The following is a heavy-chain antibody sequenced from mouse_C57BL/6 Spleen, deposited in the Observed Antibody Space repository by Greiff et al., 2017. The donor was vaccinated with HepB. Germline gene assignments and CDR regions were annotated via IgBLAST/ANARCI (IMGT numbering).Heavy chain of an antibody. V-gene: IGHV5-16*01. J-gene: IGHJ1*03. CDR3: ARATVDWYFDV. D-gene: IGHD1-1*01. Sequence: DVQLVESEGGLVQPGSSMKLSCTASGFTFSDYYMAWVRQVPEKGLEWVANINYDGSSTYYLDSLKSRFIISRDNAKNILYLQMSSLKSEDTATYYCARATVDWYFDVWGTGTTVTVSS. CDR1: GFTFSDYY. CDR2: INYDGSST.